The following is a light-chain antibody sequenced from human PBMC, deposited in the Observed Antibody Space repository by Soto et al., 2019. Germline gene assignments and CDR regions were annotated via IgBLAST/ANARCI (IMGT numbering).Light chain of an antibody. CDR3: QQLNSYPLT. J-gene: IGKJ4*01. Sequence: DIQMTQSPSSLSASVGERVTITCRASQSVSTYLNWYQQKPGQAPKLLIYAASTLQSGVPSRFSGRGSGTDFTLTISSLQPEDFATYYCQQLNSYPLTFGGGTKVDIK. CDR1: QSVSTY. V-gene: IGKV1-39*01. CDR2: AAS.